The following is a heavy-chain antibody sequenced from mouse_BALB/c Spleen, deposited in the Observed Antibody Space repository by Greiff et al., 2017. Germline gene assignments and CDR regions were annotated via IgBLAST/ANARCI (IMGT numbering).Heavy chain of an antibody. CDR3: ARRMITTFAY. J-gene: IGHJ3*01. D-gene: IGHD2-4*01. CDR1: GFTFSSYG. CDR2: ISSGGSYT. Sequence: DVMLVESGGGLVQPGGSLKLSCAASGFTFSSYGMSWVRQTPDKRLEWVATISSGGSYTYYPDSVKGRFTISRDNAKNTLYLQMSSLKSEDTAMYYCARRMITTFAYWGQGTLVTVSA. V-gene: IGHV5-6*03.